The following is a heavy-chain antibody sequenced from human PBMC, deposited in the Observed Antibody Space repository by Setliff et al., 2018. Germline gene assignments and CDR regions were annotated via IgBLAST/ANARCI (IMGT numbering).Heavy chain of an antibody. V-gene: IGHV3-30*02. CDR3: VKVKKPLIRGSGFDY. Sequence: PGGSLRLSCAASGFVFGTYGMHWVRRAPGKGLDWVASVRFDGSYKVYADSVKGRFTISRDNSENTLFLQMTSLRPEDTGVYYCVKVKKPLIRGSGFDYWGRGTLVTVSS. D-gene: IGHD3-10*01. CDR1: GFVFGTYG. J-gene: IGHJ4*02. CDR2: VRFDGSYK.